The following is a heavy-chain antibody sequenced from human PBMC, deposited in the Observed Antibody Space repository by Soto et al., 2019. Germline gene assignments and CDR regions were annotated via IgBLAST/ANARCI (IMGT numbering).Heavy chain of an antibody. J-gene: IGHJ6*03. D-gene: IGHD6-13*01. V-gene: IGHV5-51*01. CDR2: IYPGDSDT. CDR1: GYSFTSYW. CDR3: ARSVGSSWSGYYYYYMDV. Sequence: GESLKISCKGSGYSFTSYWIGWVRQMPGKGLEWMGIIYPGDSDTRYSPSFQGQVTISADKSISTAYLQWSSLKASDTAMYYCARSVGSSWSGYYYYYMDVWGKGTTVTVSS.